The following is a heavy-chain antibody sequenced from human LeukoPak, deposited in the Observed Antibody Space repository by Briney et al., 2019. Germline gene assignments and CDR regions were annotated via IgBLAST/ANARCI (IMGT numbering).Heavy chain of an antibody. CDR1: GGSISSYY. D-gene: IGHD6-13*01. Sequence: SETLSLTCTVSGGSISSYYWSWIRQPAGKGLEWIGRIYTSGSTNYNPSLKSRVTMSVDTSKNQFSLKLSSVTAADTAVYYCARAVVAIAAAGRRVNWFDPWGQGTLVTVSS. V-gene: IGHV4-4*07. CDR2: IYTSGST. J-gene: IGHJ5*02. CDR3: ARAVVAIAAAGRRVNWFDP.